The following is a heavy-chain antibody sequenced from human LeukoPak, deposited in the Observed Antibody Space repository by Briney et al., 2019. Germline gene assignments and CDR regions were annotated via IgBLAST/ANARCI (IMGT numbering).Heavy chain of an antibody. Sequence: GASVKVSCKASGGTFSSYAISWVRQAPGQGLEWMGGIIPIFGTANYAQKFQGRVTITADESTSTAYMELSSLRSEDTAVYYCARDGYYGSGSYYSPGEYYYYMDVWGKGTTVTISS. CDR2: IIPIFGTA. J-gene: IGHJ6*03. CDR3: ARDGYYGSGSYYSPGEYYYYMDV. D-gene: IGHD3-10*01. V-gene: IGHV1-69*01. CDR1: GGTFSSYA.